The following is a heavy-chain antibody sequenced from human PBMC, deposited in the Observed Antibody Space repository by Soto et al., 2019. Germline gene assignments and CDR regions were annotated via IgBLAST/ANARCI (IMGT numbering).Heavy chain of an antibody. CDR1: GYTFTSYG. D-gene: IGHD1-1*01. CDR3: AREMGTWLSNAVLDP. Sequence: ASVKVSCKASGYTFTSYGISWVRQAPGQGLEWMGWISAYNGNTNYAQKLQGRVTMTTDTSKNQFSLKLSSVTAADTAVYYCAREMGTWLSNAVLDPWGLGTLVTVSS. V-gene: IGHV1-18*01. J-gene: IGHJ5*02. CDR2: ISAYNGNT.